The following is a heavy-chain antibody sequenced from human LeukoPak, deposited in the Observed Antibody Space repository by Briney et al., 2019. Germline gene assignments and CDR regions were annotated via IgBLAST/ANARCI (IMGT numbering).Heavy chain of an antibody. V-gene: IGHV3-33*01. CDR1: EFTFTTYG. Sequence: PGGSLRLSCAASEFTFTTYGMDWVRQAPGKGLEWVAVIWYDGSDKHYADSVQGRFTISRDNSKNSLYLQMNSLRAEDTALYYCARRVQYYFDYWGQGTLVTVSS. J-gene: IGHJ4*02. CDR2: IWYDGSDK. CDR3: ARRVQYYFDY.